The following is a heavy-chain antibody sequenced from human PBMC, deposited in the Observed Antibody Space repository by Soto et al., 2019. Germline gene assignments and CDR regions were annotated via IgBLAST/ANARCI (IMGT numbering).Heavy chain of an antibody. CDR2: INSDGSST. CDR3: ARKHQMAYYDDIDV. V-gene: IGHV3-74*01. J-gene: IGHJ6*02. Sequence: EEQLVESGGGLVQPGGSLRLSCAASGFTFSSYWMHWVRQAPGKGLVWVSRINSDGSSTNYADSVKGRFTISRDNAKNTLYMQMNSLRAEDTAVYYCARKHQMAYYDDIDVWGQGTTVPVSS. CDR1: GFTFSSYW. D-gene: IGHD2-21*01.